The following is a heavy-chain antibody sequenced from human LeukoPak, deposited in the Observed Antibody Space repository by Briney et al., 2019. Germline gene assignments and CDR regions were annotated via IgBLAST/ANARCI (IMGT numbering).Heavy chain of an antibody. V-gene: IGHV4-59*08. CDR3: ARSLPLYCSSTSCYPDY. J-gene: IGHJ4*02. D-gene: IGHD2-2*01. CDR2: IYYSGST. CDR1: GGSISSYY. Sequence: SETLSLTCTVSGGSISSYYWSWIRQPPGKGLEWIGYIYYSGSTNYNPSLKSRVTISVDTSKNQFSLKLSSLTAADTAVYYCARSLPLYCSSTSCYPDYWGQGTLVTVSS.